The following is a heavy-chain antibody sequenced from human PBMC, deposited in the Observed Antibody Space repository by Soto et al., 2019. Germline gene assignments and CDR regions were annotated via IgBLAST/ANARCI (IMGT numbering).Heavy chain of an antibody. Sequence: PSETLSLTCTVSGGSIRRYYWIWIRHPPGKGLEWIGYIYYSGSTNYNPSLKSRVTISVDTSKNQFSLKLSSVTAADTAVYYCAKVNDFFAGYYSTTWFDPWGQGNPVPVSS. V-gene: IGHV4-59*01. CDR1: GGSIRRYY. J-gene: IGHJ5*01. CDR3: AKVNDFFAGYYSTTWFDP. D-gene: IGHD3-9*01. CDR2: IYYSGST.